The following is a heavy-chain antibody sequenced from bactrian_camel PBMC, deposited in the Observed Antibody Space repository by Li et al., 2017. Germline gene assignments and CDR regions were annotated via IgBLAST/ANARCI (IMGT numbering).Heavy chain of an antibody. Sequence: HVQLVESGGGSVQAGGSLRLSCASSKYISSNNCMGWFRQSPGKEREGVASIITGSGLTRYVESVKGRFTISRDNAKDLVYLEMTSLKPPDTAFYYCVRYRMVDGPFDNWGQGTQVTVS. J-gene: IGHJ4*01. CDR1: KYISSNNC. V-gene: IGHV3S54*01. CDR2: IITGSGLT. CDR3: VRYRMVDGPFDN. D-gene: IGHD6*01.